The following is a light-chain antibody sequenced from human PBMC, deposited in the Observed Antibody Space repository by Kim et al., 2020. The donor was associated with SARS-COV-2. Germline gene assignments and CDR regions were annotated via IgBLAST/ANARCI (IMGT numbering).Light chain of an antibody. J-gene: IGLJ3*02. CDR3: QVWDSSSDHHWV. V-gene: IGLV3-21*04. CDR1: NIGSKS. Sequence: PGKTARITCGGNNIGSKSVHWYQQKPGPAPVLVIYYDSDRPSGIPERFSGSNSGNTATLTISRVEAGDEADYYCQVWDSSSDHHWVFGGGTKLTVL. CDR2: YDS.